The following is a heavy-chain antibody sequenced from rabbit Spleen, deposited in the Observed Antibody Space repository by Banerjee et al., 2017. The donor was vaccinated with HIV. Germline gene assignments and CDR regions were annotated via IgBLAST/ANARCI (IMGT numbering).Heavy chain of an antibody. V-gene: IGHV1S45*01. J-gene: IGHJ4*01. D-gene: IGHD6-1*01. CDR2: IRINDNHS. Sequence: QEQLVESGGGLVQPEGFLTLTCTASGFSFSGTYYMCWVRQAPGKGLEWIGCIRINDNHSFYTSWAKGRFTISKTSSTTVTLQMTSLTAADTATYFCARDSGSYDYIDVYFNLWGQGTLVTVS. CDR1: GFSFSGTYY. CDR3: ARDSGSYDYIDVYFNL.